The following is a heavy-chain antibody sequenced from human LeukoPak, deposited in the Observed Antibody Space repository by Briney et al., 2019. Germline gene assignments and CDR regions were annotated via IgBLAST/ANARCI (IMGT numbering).Heavy chain of an antibody. CDR3: ARYHCAGGTDF. Sequence: GESLKISCKASGYTLINYWIAWVRQMPGKGLEWMGNIFPVDSDTRYSPSFQGQVSISVDKSINAAYLQWSSLKASDTAIYYCARYHCAGGTDFWGQGTLVTVSS. D-gene: IGHD2-15*01. J-gene: IGHJ4*02. V-gene: IGHV5-51*01. CDR1: GYTLINYW. CDR2: IFPVDSDT.